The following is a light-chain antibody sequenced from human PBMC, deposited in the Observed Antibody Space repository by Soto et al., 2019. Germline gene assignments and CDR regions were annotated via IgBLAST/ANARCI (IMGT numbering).Light chain of an antibody. V-gene: IGKV3-20*01. CDR3: QQYGSSSLT. Sequence: EIVLTQSPGTLSLSPGERATLSCRASQSVSSSYLAWYQQKPGQAPRLLIYGTSSRATAIPDWFSGSGSGTDFTLTISRLEPEDFAVYYCQQYGSSSLTFGQGTKVEIK. CDR2: GTS. CDR1: QSVSSSY. J-gene: IGKJ1*01.